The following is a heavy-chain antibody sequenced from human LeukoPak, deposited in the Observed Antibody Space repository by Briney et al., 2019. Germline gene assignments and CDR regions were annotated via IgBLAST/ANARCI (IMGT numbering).Heavy chain of an antibody. D-gene: IGHD5-24*01. CDR2: ISDTDTA. CDR3: AKFQPRDGYNYHYLDY. J-gene: IGHJ4*02. Sequence: SGGSLRLSCAASGFTFSMYAMTWARQAPGKGLEWVSGISDTDTAYYADSGKGRFIISRENSKKTLYLKIHSLTAEDTAIYYCAKFQPRDGYNYHYLDYWGQGTLVTVSS. V-gene: IGHV3-23*01. CDR1: GFTFSMYA.